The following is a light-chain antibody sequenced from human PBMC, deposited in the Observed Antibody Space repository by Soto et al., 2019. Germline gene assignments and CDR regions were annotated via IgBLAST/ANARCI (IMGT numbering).Light chain of an antibody. CDR1: SSDVGGYRY. CDR2: EVS. Sequence: QSALTQPASVSGSPGQSITISCTGTSSDVGGYRYVSWYQQHPGKAPKLMIYEVSNRPSGVSNRFSGSKSGNTASLTISGLQSEDEGDYYCSAYTARSTLVFGGGTKVTVL. CDR3: SAYTARSTLV. J-gene: IGLJ3*02. V-gene: IGLV2-14*01.